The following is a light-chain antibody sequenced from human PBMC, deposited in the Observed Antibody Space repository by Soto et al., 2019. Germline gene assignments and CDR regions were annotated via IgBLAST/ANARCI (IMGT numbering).Light chain of an antibody. CDR3: QAWDSSTLVI. CDR2: QDG. J-gene: IGLJ2*01. Sequence: SYELTQPPSVSVSPGQTASITCSGDKLGDKYACWYQQKPGQSPVLVIYQDGKRPTGIPERFSGSNSGNTATLTISGTQAMDEADYYCQAWDSSTLVIFGGGTKLTVL. V-gene: IGLV3-1*01. CDR1: KLGDKY.